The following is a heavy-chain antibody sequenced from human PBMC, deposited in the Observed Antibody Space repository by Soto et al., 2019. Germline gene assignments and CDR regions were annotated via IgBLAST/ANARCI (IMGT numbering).Heavy chain of an antibody. CDR3: ARDVSAGSSPFSLVAFVM. D-gene: IGHD6-19*01. CDR1: GFTFSDYW. V-gene: IGHV3-7*05. Sequence: EVQLVESGGGLVQPGESLRLSCAASGFTFSDYWMTWVRQAPGKGLEWVANIKQDETKKSYLDSVRGRFTISRDNARNSLYLHMDSLRAEDTALYYCARDVSAGSSPFSLVAFVMWGLGTMVTVSS. CDR2: IKQDETKK. J-gene: IGHJ3*02.